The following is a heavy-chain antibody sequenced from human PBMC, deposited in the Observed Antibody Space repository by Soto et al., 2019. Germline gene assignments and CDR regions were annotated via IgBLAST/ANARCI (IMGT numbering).Heavy chain of an antibody. Sequence: EVQVLASGGGLVQTGGSLRLSCVASGFTFSNYARSWVRRAPGKGLEWVSAISGAGGSTYYADSVKGRFTISSDNSKNSLYLQMNSLRAEDTAVYYCVKSPDSTGYPNRFFDYWGQGPLVTVSS. CDR1: GFTFSNYA. CDR3: VKSPDSTGYPNRFFDY. V-gene: IGHV3-23*01. CDR2: ISGAGGST. J-gene: IGHJ4*02. D-gene: IGHD3-22*01.